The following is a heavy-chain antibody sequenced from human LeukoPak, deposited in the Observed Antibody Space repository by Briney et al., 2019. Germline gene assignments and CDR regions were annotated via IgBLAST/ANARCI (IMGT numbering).Heavy chain of an antibody. CDR3: ARDQYYYDSSGYYRFDY. V-gene: IGHV4-59*01. CDR2: IYYSGST. J-gene: IGHJ4*02. Sequence: SETLSLTCTVSGGSISNYYWSWIRQPPGKGLEWIGYIYYSGSTNYNPSLKSRVTISVDTSKNQFSLKVRSVTPADTAVYYCARDQYYYDSSGYYRFDYWGQGTLVTVSS. D-gene: IGHD3-22*01. CDR1: GGSISNYY.